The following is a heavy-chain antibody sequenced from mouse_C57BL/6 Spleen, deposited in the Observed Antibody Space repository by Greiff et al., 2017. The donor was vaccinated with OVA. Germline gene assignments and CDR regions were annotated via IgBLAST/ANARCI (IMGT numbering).Heavy chain of an antibody. CDR1: GFTFSSYA. CDR3: ARDDDYDGSYFDY. CDR2: ISDGGSYT. Sequence: EVMLVESGGGLVKPGGSLKLSCAASGFTFSSYAMSWVRQTPEKRLEWVATISDGGSYTYYPDNVKGRFTISRDNAKNNLYLQMSHLKSEDTAMYYCARDDDYDGSYFDYWGQGTTLTVSS. J-gene: IGHJ2*01. V-gene: IGHV5-4*01. D-gene: IGHD2-4*01.